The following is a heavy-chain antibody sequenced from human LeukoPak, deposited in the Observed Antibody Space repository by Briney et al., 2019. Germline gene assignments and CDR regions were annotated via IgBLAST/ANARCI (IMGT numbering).Heavy chain of an antibody. J-gene: IGHJ4*02. D-gene: IGHD1-26*01. CDR3: GRQGYTASYYFLDY. Sequence: SETLSLTCTVSSGSISSYYWGWVRQPPGKGLEWIDRIYTTGTTHYNPSLKSRVTMSVDTSTNQFSLNLRSMTAADTAVYYCGRQGYTASYYFLDYWSQGTLVTVS. V-gene: IGHV4-4*07. CDR2: IYTTGTT. CDR1: SGSISSYY.